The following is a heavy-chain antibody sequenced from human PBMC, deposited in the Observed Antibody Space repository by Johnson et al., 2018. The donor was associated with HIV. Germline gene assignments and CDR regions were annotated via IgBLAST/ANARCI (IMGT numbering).Heavy chain of an antibody. CDR1: GFTFSDYY. Sequence: QVQLVESGGGLVKPGGSLRLSCAASGFTFSDYYMSWIRQAPGKGLEWVSYISSGGSSIYYADSVKGRFTISRDNAKKSMYLKMNSLRAEDTATYYCAKSPGKDNGGNSGGIDFWGQGTRVTVSS. V-gene: IGHV3-11*04. D-gene: IGHD4-23*01. CDR3: AKSPGKDNGGNSGGIDF. J-gene: IGHJ3*01. CDR2: ISSGGSSI.